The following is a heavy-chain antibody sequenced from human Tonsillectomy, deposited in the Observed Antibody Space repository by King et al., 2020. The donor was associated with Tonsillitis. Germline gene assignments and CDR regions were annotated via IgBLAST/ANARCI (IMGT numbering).Heavy chain of an antibody. V-gene: IGHV1-69*01. J-gene: IGHJ6*03. CDR2: IIPPFGTA. D-gene: IGHD3-22*01. CDR1: GGSFSSYA. CDR3: ARAHSSGYWAYNYYMDV. Sequence: QLVQSGAEVKKPGSSVKVSCKASGGSFSSYAISWVRQAPVQGLEWMGGIIPPFGTANYAQKFQGRVTITADESTSTAYMELSSLRSEDTAVYYCARAHSSGYWAYNYYMDVWGKGTTVTVSS.